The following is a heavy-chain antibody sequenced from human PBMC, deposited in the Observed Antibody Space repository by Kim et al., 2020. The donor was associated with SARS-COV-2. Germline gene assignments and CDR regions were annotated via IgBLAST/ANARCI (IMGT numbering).Heavy chain of an antibody. CDR2: INHSGST. Sequence: SETLSLTCAVYGGSFSGYYWSWIRQPPGKGLEWIGEINHSGSTNYNPSLKSRVTISVDTSKNQFSLKLSSVTAADTAVYYCARLAAAGTTGGAFDIWGQGTMVTVSS. V-gene: IGHV4-34*01. J-gene: IGHJ3*02. CDR3: ARLAAAGTTGGAFDI. CDR1: GGSFSGYY. D-gene: IGHD6-13*01.